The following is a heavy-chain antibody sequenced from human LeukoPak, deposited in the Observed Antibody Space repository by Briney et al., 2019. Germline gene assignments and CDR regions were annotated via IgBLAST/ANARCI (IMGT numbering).Heavy chain of an antibody. CDR2: ISWNSGSI. V-gene: IGHV3-9*03. J-gene: IGHJ4*02. Sequence: PGRSLRLSCAASGFTFDDYAMRWVRQAPGKGLEWVSGISWNSGSIGYADSVKGRFTISRDNAKNSLYLQMNSLRAEDMALYYCAKDNGYYYDSSGYFDYWGQGTLVTVSS. D-gene: IGHD3-22*01. CDR3: AKDNGYYYDSSGYFDY. CDR1: GFTFDDYA.